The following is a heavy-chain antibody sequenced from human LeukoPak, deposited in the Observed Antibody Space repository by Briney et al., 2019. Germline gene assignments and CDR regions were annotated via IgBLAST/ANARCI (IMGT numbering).Heavy chain of an antibody. Sequence: LAGGSLRLSCAASGFTFSSYAMSWVRQAPGKGLEWVSAISSSGGSTYYADSVKCRFTISRDNSKNKLYLQMNSMRAEETAVYYCAKDQGPDIVVVPAAVGFAYWGQGKLVTVSS. CDR2: ISSSGGST. D-gene: IGHD2-2*01. V-gene: IGHV3-23*01. J-gene: IGHJ4*02. CDR3: AKDQGPDIVVVPAAVGFAY. CDR1: GFTFSSYA.